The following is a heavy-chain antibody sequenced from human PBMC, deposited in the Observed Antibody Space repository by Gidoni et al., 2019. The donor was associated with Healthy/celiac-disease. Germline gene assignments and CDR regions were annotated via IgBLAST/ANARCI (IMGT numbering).Heavy chain of an antibody. CDR3: ARAQWFRELYLFDY. CDR2: IYYSGST. Sequence: QVQLHESGPGLVKPSQTPSLTCAVPGGSLTRGDYYWSWFRKPPGKGLEWIGYIYYSGSTYYNPSLKSRVTISVDTSKNQFSLKLSSVTAADTAVYYCARAQWFRELYLFDYWGRGTLVTVSS. J-gene: IGHJ4*02. CDR1: GGSLTRGDYY. D-gene: IGHD3-10*01. V-gene: IGHV4-30-4*01.